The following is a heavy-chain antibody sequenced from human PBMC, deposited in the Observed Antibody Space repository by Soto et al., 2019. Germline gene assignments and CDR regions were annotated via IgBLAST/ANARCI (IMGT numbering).Heavy chain of an antibody. CDR2: INSDGSST. J-gene: IGHJ6*01. CDR1: GFTFSSYW. V-gene: IGHV3-74*01. CDR3: ARAYYYYYRMDV. Sequence: EVPLVESGGGLVQPGGSLRLSCAASGFTFSSYWMHWVRQAPGKGLVWVSRINSDGSSTSYADSVKGRFTISRDNAKHKLYLQQNSLRDADKAAYYCARAYYYYYRMDVWGQGKTLTVSS.